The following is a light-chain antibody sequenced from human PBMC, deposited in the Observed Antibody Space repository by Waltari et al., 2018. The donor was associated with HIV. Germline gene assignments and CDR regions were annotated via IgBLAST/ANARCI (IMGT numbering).Light chain of an antibody. CDR2: DVN. CDR3: SSYTGHIAL. Sequence: QSALTQPASVSGSPGQSITISCSNDVGTFTYVSWYKQHPGKAPKGIIYDVNNRPSGGSNRFSGSKSGMTASLTSSGLRIEDEADYYCSSYTGHIALFGGGTKLTVL. V-gene: IGLV2-14*03. CDR1: NDVGTFTY. J-gene: IGLJ2*01.